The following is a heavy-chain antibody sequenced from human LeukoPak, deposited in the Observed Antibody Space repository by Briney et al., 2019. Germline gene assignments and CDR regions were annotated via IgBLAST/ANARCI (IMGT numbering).Heavy chain of an antibody. CDR3: ARSGLSRFGF. V-gene: IGHV3-23*01. Sequence: GGTLRLSCAASGFTFSSYGMSWVRQAPGKGLEWVSAISGSGGSTYYADSVKGRFTISRDNSKNTLYLQMNSLRAEDTAVYYCARSGLSRFGFWGQGTLVAVSS. CDR2: ISGSGGST. J-gene: IGHJ4*02. D-gene: IGHD2/OR15-2a*01. CDR1: GFTFSSYG.